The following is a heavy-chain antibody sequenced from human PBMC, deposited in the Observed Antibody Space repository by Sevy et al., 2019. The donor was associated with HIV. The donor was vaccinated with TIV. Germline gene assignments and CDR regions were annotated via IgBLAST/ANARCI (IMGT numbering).Heavy chain of an antibody. CDR1: GESFSNYY. CDR2: IDHSGRS. J-gene: IGHJ4*02. Sequence: SETLSLTCAVYGESFSNYYWSWIRLSPGKGLESIGEIDHSGRSDYNPSLKSRVTMSVDTSKNQFSLKLTSVTAADTAVYYCARGPKPLRSDYGDYRGVGHHFDSWGQGTLVTVSS. CDR3: ARGPKPLRSDYGDYRGVGHHFDS. D-gene: IGHD4-17*01. V-gene: IGHV4-34*01.